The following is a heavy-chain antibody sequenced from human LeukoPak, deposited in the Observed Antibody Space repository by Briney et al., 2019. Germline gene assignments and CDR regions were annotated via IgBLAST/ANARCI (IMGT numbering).Heavy chain of an antibody. J-gene: IGHJ5*02. D-gene: IGHD6-19*01. Sequence: GGSLRLSCAASGFTFSSYEMNWVRQAPGKGLEWVSYISSSGSTIYYADSVKGRFTISRDNAKNSLYLQMNRLRAEDTAVYYCARGVGQWLTNNWFDPWGQGTLVTVSS. CDR2: ISSSGSTI. V-gene: IGHV3-48*03. CDR1: GFTFSSYE. CDR3: ARGVGQWLTNNWFDP.